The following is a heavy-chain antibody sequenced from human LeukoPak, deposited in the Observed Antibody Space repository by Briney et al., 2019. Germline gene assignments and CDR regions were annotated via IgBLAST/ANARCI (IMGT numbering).Heavy chain of an antibody. V-gene: IGHV3-64D*06. CDR1: GLTFSDYS. D-gene: IGHD3-22*01. CDR3: VKDPRYYYDSSAPG. Sequence: GGSLRLSCAASGLTFSDYSMTWVRQAPGKGLEYVSAISSNGGSTYYADSVKGRFTISRDNSKNTLYLQMSSLRAEDTAVYYCVKDPRYYYDSSAPGWGQGTLVTVSS. CDR2: ISSNGGST. J-gene: IGHJ4*02.